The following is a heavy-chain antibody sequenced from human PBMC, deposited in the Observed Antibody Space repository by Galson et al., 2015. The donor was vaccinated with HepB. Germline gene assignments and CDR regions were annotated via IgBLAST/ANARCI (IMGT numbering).Heavy chain of an antibody. D-gene: IGHD2-21*01. CDR3: ARDCGGGEDY. Sequence: SVKVSCKASGYTFSTYSISWVRQAPGQGLEWVGWMSGDSGNTLYAQKLQGRVTLTTDTSTTTAYMELRSLTSDDTAVYYCARDCGGGEDYWGQGTLVTVSS. J-gene: IGHJ4*02. CDR1: GYTFSTYS. V-gene: IGHV1-18*01. CDR2: MSGDSGNT.